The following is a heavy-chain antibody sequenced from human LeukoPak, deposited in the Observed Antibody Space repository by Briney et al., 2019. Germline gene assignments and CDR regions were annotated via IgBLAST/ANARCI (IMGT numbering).Heavy chain of an antibody. CDR1: GFTFSSYA. CDR2: ISYDGSNK. D-gene: IGHD6-13*01. J-gene: IGHJ4*02. V-gene: IGHV3-30-3*01. CDR3: ARGPRYSFY. Sequence: GGSLRLSCAASGFTFSSYAMHWVRQAPGKVLEWVAVISYDGSNKYYADSVKGRFTISRDNSKNTLYLQMNTLRDEDTAVYYCARGPRYSFYWGQGTLVSVSS.